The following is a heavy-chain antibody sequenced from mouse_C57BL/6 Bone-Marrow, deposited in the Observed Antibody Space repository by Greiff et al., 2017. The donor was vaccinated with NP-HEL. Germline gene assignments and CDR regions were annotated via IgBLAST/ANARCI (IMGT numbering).Heavy chain of an antibody. CDR2: IDPSDSYT. V-gene: IGHV1-50*01. CDR3: ASGAMDY. Sequence: VQLQQPGAELVKPGASVKLSCKASGYTFTSYWMQWVNQRPGQGLEWIGEIDPSDSYTNYNQKFKGKATWTVDTSSSTAYMQLSSLTSEDSAVYYCASGAMDYWGQGTSVTVSS. CDR1: GYTFTSYW. J-gene: IGHJ4*01.